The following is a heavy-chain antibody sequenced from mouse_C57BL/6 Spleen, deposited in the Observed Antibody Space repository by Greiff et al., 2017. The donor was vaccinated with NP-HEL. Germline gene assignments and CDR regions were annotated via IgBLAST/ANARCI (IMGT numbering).Heavy chain of an antibody. CDR3: ARREDRSGYSYAMDY. D-gene: IGHD3-2*02. V-gene: IGHV1-78*01. Sequence: VQLQQSDAELVKPGASVKISCKVSGYTFTDHTIHWMKQRPEQGLEWIGYIYPRDGSTKYNEKFKGKATLTADKSSSTAYMQLNSLTSEDSAVYFCARREDRSGYSYAMDYWGQGTSVTVSS. J-gene: IGHJ4*01. CDR2: IYPRDGST. CDR1: GYTFTDHT.